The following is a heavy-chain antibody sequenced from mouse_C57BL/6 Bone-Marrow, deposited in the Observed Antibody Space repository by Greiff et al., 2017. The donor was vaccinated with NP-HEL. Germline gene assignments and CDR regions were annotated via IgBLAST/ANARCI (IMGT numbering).Heavy chain of an antibody. V-gene: IGHV1-50*01. CDR1: GYTFTSYW. D-gene: IGHD1-1*01. CDR3: AREGYYGNFDY. Sequence: VKLQQPGAELVKPGASVKLSCKASGYTFTSYWMQWVKQRPGQGLEWIGEIDPSDSYTNYNQKFKGKATLTVDTSSSTAYMQLSSLTSEDSAVYYCAREGYYGNFDYWGQGTTLTVSS. CDR2: IDPSDSYT. J-gene: IGHJ2*01.